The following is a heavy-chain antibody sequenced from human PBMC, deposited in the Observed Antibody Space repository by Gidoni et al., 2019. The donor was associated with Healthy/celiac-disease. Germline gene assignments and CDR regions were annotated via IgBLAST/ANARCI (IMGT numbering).Heavy chain of an antibody. J-gene: IGHJ4*02. CDR1: GAYISRGNW. CDR2: IHHSGST. CDR3: AIPPDDYGDYRSGH. D-gene: IGHD4-17*01. V-gene: IGHV4-4*02. Sequence: VPLQEAGPGLLKPSGTQSLTCAVSGAYISRGNWWSWVRQPPGNGLEWIGAIHHSGSTNYNPSLKSRVTISVDKSKKQFGLKRSSVAAADTAVYYCAIPPDDYGDYRSGHWGQGTLVTVSS.